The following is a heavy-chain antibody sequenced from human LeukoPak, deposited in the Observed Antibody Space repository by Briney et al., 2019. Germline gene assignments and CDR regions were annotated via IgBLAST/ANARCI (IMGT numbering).Heavy chain of an antibody. J-gene: IGHJ3*02. V-gene: IGHV1-2*02. Sequence: VASVIVSCKASGYTFTGYYLHWVRQAPGQGLDWMGWINPDSGGTNSAPRFQGRVTMTRDTSISTASMEVNRLIYDDTAIYYCARGTIRGWAFDIWGQGTMVTVSS. CDR3: ARGTIRGWAFDI. CDR2: INPDSGGT. CDR1: GYTFTGYY. D-gene: IGHD1-1*01.